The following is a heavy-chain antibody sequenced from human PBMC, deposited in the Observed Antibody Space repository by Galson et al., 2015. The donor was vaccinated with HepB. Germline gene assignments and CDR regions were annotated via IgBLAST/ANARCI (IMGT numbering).Heavy chain of an antibody. CDR1: GDSVSSNSAA. CDR3: ARVRRVYFDY. CDR2: TYYMSKWYN. J-gene: IGHJ4*02. V-gene: IGHV6-1*01. Sequence: CAIPGDSVSSNSAAWNWIRQSPSRGLEGLGRTYYMSKWYNDNEVSVKSRITINPDTYNNQYSLQLNTVTPEDTAVYYCARVRRVYFDYWGQGTLVTVSS.